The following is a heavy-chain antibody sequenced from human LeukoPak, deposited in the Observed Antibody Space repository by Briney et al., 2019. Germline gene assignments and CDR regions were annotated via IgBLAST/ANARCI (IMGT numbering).Heavy chain of an antibody. CDR2: ISWNSGSI. J-gene: IGHJ4*02. CDR3: AKDDSPGSTGIDY. D-gene: IGHD3-10*01. V-gene: IGHV3-9*01. Sequence: GGSLRLSCAASGFTFDDYAMHWVRQAPGKGLEWVSGISWNSGSIGYADSVKGRFTISRDNAKNSLYLQMNSLRAEDTALYYCAKDDSPGSTGIDYWGQGTLVTVSS. CDR1: GFTFDDYA.